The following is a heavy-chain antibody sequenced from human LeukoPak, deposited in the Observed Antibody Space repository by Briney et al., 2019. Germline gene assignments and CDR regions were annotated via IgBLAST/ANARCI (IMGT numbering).Heavy chain of an antibody. Sequence: PSETLSLTCTVSGGSISSYYWSWIRQPPGKGLEWIGYIYYSGSTNYNLSLRNRVTISVDTSKNQFSLKLSSVTAADTAVYYCARGARWFWSGSHDAFDIWGQGTMVTVSS. V-gene: IGHV4-59*01. CDR2: IYYSGST. CDR3: ARGARWFWSGSHDAFDI. D-gene: IGHD3-3*01. J-gene: IGHJ3*02. CDR1: GGSISSYY.